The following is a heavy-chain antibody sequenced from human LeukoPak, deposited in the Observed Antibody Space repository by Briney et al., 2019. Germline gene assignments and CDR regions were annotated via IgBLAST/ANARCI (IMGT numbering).Heavy chain of an antibody. CDR1: GGSISSYY. Sequence: SETLSLTCTVSGGSISSYYWSWIRQPPGEGLEWIGYIYYSGSTNYNPSLKSRVTISVDTSKNQFSLKLSSVTAADTAVYYCARGGDYYGSGSYYAFDPWGQGTLVTVSS. J-gene: IGHJ5*02. CDR2: IYYSGST. D-gene: IGHD3-10*01. CDR3: ARGGDYYGSGSYYAFDP. V-gene: IGHV4-59*01.